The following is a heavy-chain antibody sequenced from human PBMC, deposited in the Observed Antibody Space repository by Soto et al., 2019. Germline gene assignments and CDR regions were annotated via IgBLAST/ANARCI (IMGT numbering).Heavy chain of an antibody. J-gene: IGHJ6*02. Sequence: GGSLRLSCAASGFTFNNHGMHWVRQSPGKGLEWVAVISYDGSNRYYTDSVKGRFTISRDNSKNTLYLQMNSLRAEDTAVYYCAKDLAVAIIYYGMDVWGQGPPVTVSS. CDR3: AKDLAVAIIYYGMDV. CDR2: ISYDGSNR. D-gene: IGHD2-21*01. V-gene: IGHV3-30*18. CDR1: GFTFNNHG.